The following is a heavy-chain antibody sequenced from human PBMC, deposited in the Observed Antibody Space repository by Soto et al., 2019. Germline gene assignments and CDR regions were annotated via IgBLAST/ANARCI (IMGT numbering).Heavy chain of an antibody. CDR1: GGSISSGGYS. Sequence: QLQLQESGSGLVKPSQTLSLTCAVSGGSISSGGYSWSWIRQPPGKGLEWIGYIYHSGSTYYNPSLNGRVTLSVDRPKTQFSLKLSSVTAADTAVYYCARATIWFDPWGQGTLVTVSS. J-gene: IGHJ5*02. D-gene: IGHD3-10*01. CDR3: ARATIWFDP. V-gene: IGHV4-30-2*01. CDR2: IYHSGST.